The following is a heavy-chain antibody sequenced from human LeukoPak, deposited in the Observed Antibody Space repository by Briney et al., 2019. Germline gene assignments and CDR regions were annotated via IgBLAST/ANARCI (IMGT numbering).Heavy chain of an antibody. J-gene: IGHJ4*02. Sequence: GGSLRLSCAASGFTFSSYSMNWVRQAPGKGLGWGSYISSSSSTIYYADSVKGRFTISRDNAKNSLYLQMNSPRAEDTAVYYCARDLGSSWYVPALLDYWGQGTLVTVSS. V-gene: IGHV3-48*04. CDR2: ISSSSSTI. D-gene: IGHD6-13*01. CDR1: GFTFSSYS. CDR3: ARDLGSSWYVPALLDY.